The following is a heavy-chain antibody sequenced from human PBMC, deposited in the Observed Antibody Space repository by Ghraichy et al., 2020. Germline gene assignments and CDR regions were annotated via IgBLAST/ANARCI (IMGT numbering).Heavy chain of an antibody. CDR1: GGSISSYY. CDR3: ARDLYSGYRLLEPEYYYMDV. Sequence: SETLSLTCTVSGGSISSYYWSWIRQPPGKGLEWIGYIYYSGSTNYNPSLKSRVTISVDTSKNQFSLKLSSVTAADTAVYYCARDLYSGYRLLEPEYYYMDVWGKGTTVTVSS. J-gene: IGHJ6*03. CDR2: IYYSGST. V-gene: IGHV4-59*01. D-gene: IGHD5-18*01.